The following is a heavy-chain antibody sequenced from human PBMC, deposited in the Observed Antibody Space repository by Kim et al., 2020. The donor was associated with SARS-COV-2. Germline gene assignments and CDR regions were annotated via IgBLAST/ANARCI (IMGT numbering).Heavy chain of an antibody. CDR3: ARQFYYGVDV. CDR2: MNPHSGNT. Sequence: SVKVSCKASGYTFTNYDIHWVRQATGQGLEWMGWMNPHSGNTGYAQKFQGRVTMTRNTSTNTAFVELPSLRPEDAAVYYCARQFYYGVDVWGQGTTVTVSS. CDR1: GYTFTNYD. V-gene: IGHV1-8*01. J-gene: IGHJ6*02.